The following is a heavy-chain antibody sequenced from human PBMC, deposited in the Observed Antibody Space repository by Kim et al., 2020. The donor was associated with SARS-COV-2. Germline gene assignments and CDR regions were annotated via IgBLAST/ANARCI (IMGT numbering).Heavy chain of an antibody. J-gene: IGHJ4*02. CDR3: ARAELVVTAIPDY. Sequence: YAQKCQGRGTMTRDTSISTAYMGLSRLRSDDTAVYYCARAELVVTAIPDYWGQGTLVTVSS. D-gene: IGHD2-21*02. V-gene: IGHV1-2*02.